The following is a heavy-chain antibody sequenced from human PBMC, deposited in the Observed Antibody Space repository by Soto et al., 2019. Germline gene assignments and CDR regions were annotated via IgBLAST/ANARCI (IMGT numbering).Heavy chain of an antibody. CDR3: GRGGSTSGWYEGDWFDP. J-gene: IGHJ5*02. D-gene: IGHD6-19*01. V-gene: IGHV1-2*04. CDR1: GYTFTGYY. Sequence: QVQLVQSGAEVKKPGASVKVSCKASGYTFTGYYMHWVRQAPGQGLEWMGWINPNSGGTNYAQKFEGWVTMTRDPSISTAYKELSRLGSDDTAVYYGGRGGSTSGWYEGDWFDPWGQGTLVTVSS. CDR2: INPNSGGT.